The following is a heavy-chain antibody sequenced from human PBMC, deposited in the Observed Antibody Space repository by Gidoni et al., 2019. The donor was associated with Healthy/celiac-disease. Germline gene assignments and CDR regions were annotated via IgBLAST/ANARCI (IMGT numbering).Heavy chain of an antibody. CDR2: IYYSGRN. J-gene: IGHJ5*02. D-gene: IGHD3-3*01. CDR1: GGPISTGDYY. CDR3: ARGYYDFWSGYSGKYNWFDP. V-gene: IGHV4-30-4*01. Sequence: QVQLQESGPGLVKPSQTLSLTCTVSGGPISTGDYYWRWIRKPPGKGLEWIGYIYYSGRNDYNPSLKSRVTISVDTSKNQFSLKLSSVTAADTAVYYCARGYYDFWSGYSGKYNWFDPWGQGTLVTVSS.